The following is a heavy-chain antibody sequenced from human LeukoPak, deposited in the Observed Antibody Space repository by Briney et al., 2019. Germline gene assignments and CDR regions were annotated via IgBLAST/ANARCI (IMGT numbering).Heavy chain of an antibody. D-gene: IGHD2-2*01. CDR1: GYSITSGYY. V-gene: IGHV4-38-2*01. Sequence: PSETLSLTCAVSGYSITSGYYWGWIRQPPGKGLEWIGSIYHSGSTYYNPSLKTRVTISVDTSKNQFSLKLSSVTAADTAVYYCARLYLRDHCSSTSCYGLYFDCWGQGTLVTVSS. CDR3: ARLYLRDHCSSTSCYGLYFDC. CDR2: IYHSGST. J-gene: IGHJ4*02.